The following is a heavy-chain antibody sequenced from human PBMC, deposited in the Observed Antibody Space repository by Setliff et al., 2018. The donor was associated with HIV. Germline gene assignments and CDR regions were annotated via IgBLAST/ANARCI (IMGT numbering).Heavy chain of an antibody. D-gene: IGHD3-3*01. CDR1: GGSISSHY. CDR3: ARGVVDYDFWSGSGDYYYMDV. J-gene: IGHJ6*03. V-gene: IGHV4-59*11. CDR2: FYYSGTT. Sequence: SETLSLTCTVSGGSISSHYWSWIRQSPGKGLEWIGYFYYSGTTNYNPSLKSRVTITADTSKNQISLKVKSVTAADTAVYYCARGVVDYDFWSGSGDYYYMDVWGKGTTVTVSS.